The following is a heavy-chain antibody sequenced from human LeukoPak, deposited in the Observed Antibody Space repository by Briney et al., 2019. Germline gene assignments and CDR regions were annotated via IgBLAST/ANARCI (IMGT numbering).Heavy chain of an antibody. Sequence: PGGSLRLSCAASGFTFSSYSMNWVRQAPGKGLEWVSSISTSDGRTYYADSVKGRFTISRDNSKNTLYLEMNSLRAEDTAVYYCAKDRRDGSYKDYWGQGTLVTVSS. CDR1: GFTFSSYS. D-gene: IGHD3-10*01. CDR3: AKDRRDGSYKDY. J-gene: IGHJ4*02. V-gene: IGHV3-23*01. CDR2: ISTSDGRT.